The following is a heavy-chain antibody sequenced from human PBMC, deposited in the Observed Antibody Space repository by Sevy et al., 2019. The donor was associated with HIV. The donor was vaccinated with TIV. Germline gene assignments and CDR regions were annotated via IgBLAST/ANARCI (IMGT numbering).Heavy chain of an antibody. Sequence: SETLSLTCTVSDGSISDDYWSWIRQPAGKGLEWIGRIYGSGTTNYNPSLKSRVTMSIDTSKNQFSLKLNSVTAADTAVYYCAREPFCRNTRCNLDYWDLGTLVTVSS. CDR1: DGSISDDY. CDR3: AREPFCRNTRCNLDY. CDR2: IYGSGTT. V-gene: IGHV4-4*07. J-gene: IGHJ4*02. D-gene: IGHD2-2*01.